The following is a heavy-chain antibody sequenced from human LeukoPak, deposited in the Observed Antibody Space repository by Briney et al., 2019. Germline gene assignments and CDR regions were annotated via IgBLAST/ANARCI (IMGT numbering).Heavy chain of an antibody. D-gene: IGHD5-24*01. CDR1: GFSFTNHG. CDR2: IKQDGSEK. J-gene: IGHJ4*02. V-gene: IGHV3-7*04. CDR3: ARETEMANLDY. Sequence: PGRSLTLSCAASGFSFTNHGMHWVRQAPGKGLEWVANIKQDGSEKYYVDSVKGRFTISRDNAKKSLYLQMNSLRAEDTAVYYCARETEMANLDYWGQGTLVTVSS.